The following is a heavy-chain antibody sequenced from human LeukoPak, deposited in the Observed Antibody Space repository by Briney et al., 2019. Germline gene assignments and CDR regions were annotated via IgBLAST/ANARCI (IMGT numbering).Heavy chain of an antibody. CDR3: ATDSSGYHDAFDI. CDR2: IYYSGST. J-gene: IGHJ3*02. V-gene: IGHV4-39*07. Sequence: SETLSLTCTVSGGSISSSYYYWGWIRQPPGKGLEWIGSIYYSGSTYYNPSLKSRVTISVDTSKNQFSLKLSSVTAADTAVYYCATDSSGYHDAFDIWGQGTMVTVSS. D-gene: IGHD3-22*01. CDR1: GGSISSSYYY.